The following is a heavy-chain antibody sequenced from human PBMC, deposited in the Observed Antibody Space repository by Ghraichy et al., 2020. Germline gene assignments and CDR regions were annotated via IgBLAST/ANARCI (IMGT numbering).Heavy chain of an antibody. V-gene: IGHV3-43*02. D-gene: IGHD3-10*01. CDR1: GFTFDDYA. J-gene: IGHJ4*02. Sequence: GGSLRLSCAASGFTFDDYAMHWVRQAPGKGLEWVSLISGDGGSTYYADSVKGRFTISRDNSKNSLYLQMNSLRTEDTALYYCAKDNLITMVRGVIIGVDYWGQGTLVTVSS. CDR3: AKDNLITMVRGVIIGVDY. CDR2: ISGDGGST.